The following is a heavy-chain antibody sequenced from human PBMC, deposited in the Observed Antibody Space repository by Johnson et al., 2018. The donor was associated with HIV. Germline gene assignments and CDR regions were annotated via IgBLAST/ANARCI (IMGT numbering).Heavy chain of an antibody. CDR2: ISYDGSNK. CDR1: GFTFSSYA. Sequence: QVQLVESGGGLVQPGGSLRLSCAASGFTFSSYAMHWVRQAPGKGLEWVAVISYDGSNKYYADSVKGRFTISRDNSKNTLYLQMNSLRAEDTAVYYCASVRRGAFDMWGQGTVVTVSS. D-gene: IGHD2-8*01. V-gene: IGHV3-30*04. J-gene: IGHJ3*02. CDR3: ASVRRGAFDM.